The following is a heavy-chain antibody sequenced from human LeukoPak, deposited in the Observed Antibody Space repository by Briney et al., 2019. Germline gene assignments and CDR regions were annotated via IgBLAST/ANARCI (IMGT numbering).Heavy chain of an antibody. CDR1: GYTFTSYA. Sequence: ASVKVSCKASGYTFTSYAMHWVRQAPGQRLEWMGWINAGNGSTKYSQKFQGRVTITRDTSASTAYMELSSLRSEDTAVYYCAREYSGSYSFDYWGQGTLVTVSS. J-gene: IGHJ4*02. CDR3: AREYSGSYSFDY. V-gene: IGHV1-3*01. CDR2: INAGNGST. D-gene: IGHD1-26*01.